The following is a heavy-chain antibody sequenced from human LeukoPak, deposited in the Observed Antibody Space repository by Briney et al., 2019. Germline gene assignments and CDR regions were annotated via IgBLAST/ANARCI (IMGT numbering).Heavy chain of an antibody. CDR1: GFSFSSHW. CDR3: ATYSSSNGREFQY. D-gene: IGHD2-2*01. V-gene: IGHV3-7*01. Sequence: GGSLRLSCAASGFSFSSHWMSWVRQAPGKGLEWLANIKQDESEKYYADSAEGRFTISRDNAKNSVYLKMNSLRAEDSAVYYCATYSSSNGREFQYWGQGTLVTVSS. CDR2: IKQDESEK. J-gene: IGHJ1*01.